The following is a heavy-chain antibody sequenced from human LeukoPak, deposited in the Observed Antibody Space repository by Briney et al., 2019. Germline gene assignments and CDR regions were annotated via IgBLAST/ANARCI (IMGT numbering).Heavy chain of an antibody. CDR1: TFTFSSYW. J-gene: IGHJ4*02. CDR3: VKDGGYSGYETFGY. Sequence: PGGSLRLSCAASTFTFSSYWMSWVRQAPGKGLDWVSIIYSGGSTYYADPVKGRFTISRDNSKNTLYLQMSSLRAEDTAVYYCVKDGGYSGYETFGYWGQGTLVTVSS. D-gene: IGHD5-12*01. CDR2: IYSGGST. V-gene: IGHV3-66*01.